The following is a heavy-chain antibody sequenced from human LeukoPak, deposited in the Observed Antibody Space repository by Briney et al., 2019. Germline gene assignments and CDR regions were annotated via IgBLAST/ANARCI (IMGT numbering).Heavy chain of an antibody. Sequence: GGSLRLSCAASGFTFSSYAMSWVRQAPGKGLEWVSAISGSGGSTYYADSVKGRFTISRDNAKNSLYLQMNSLRAEDSALYYCARLRTTGTFDYWGQGTLVTVSS. D-gene: IGHD1-1*01. CDR1: GFTFSSYA. CDR3: ARLRTTGTFDY. J-gene: IGHJ4*02. CDR2: ISGSGGST. V-gene: IGHV3-23*01.